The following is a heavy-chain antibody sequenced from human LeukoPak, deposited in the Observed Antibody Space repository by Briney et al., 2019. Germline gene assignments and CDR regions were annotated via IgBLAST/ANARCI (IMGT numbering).Heavy chain of an antibody. J-gene: IGHJ4*02. V-gene: IGHV1-18*01. Sequence: GASVKGSCKASGYTFTTYGISWVRQAPGQGPEWMGWINPYNGNRNDAQKPQGRVNMTTDPPTSTAYMEPRSLRFDDTAVYYCARELYGRFDYWGQGTLVTVSS. CDR2: INPYNGNR. CDR1: GYTFTTYG. CDR3: ARELYGRFDY. D-gene: IGHD2-2*02.